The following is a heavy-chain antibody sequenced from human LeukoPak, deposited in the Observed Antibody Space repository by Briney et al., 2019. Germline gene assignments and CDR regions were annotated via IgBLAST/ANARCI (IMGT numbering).Heavy chain of an antibody. CDR3: AREGWIQYAFDI. CDR2: INHSGST. Sequence: SETLSLTCAVYGGSFSGYYWSWIRQPPGKGLEWIGEINHSGSTNYNPSLKSRVTISVDTSKNQFSLKLSSVTAADTAVYYCAREGWIQYAFDIWGQGTMVTVSS. CDR1: GGSFSGYY. V-gene: IGHV4-34*01. D-gene: IGHD5-18*01. J-gene: IGHJ3*02.